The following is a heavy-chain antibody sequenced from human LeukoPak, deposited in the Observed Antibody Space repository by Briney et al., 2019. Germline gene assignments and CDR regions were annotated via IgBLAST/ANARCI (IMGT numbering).Heavy chain of an antibody. V-gene: IGHV3-23*01. CDR3: ARDSKYSSGWFQGDY. CDR2: ISGSGGST. Sequence: GGSLRLSCAASGFTFSSYAMSWVRQAPGKGLEWVSAISGSGGSTYYADSVKGRFTISRDNSKNTLFLQMNSLRPEDTAVYYCARDSKYSSGWFQGDYWGQGTLVTVSS. J-gene: IGHJ4*02. CDR1: GFTFSSYA. D-gene: IGHD6-19*01.